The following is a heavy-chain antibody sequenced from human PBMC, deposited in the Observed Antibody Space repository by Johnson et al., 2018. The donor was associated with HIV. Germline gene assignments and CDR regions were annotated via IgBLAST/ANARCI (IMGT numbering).Heavy chain of an antibody. D-gene: IGHD3-22*01. V-gene: IGHV3-30*14. CDR3: ARALSDYDSTRTDAFDL. Sequence: QVQLVESGGGLVQPGGSLRLSCEASGFTFDDYAMHWVRQAPGKGLEWVAVISYDGSNKYYADSVKGRFTISRDNSKNTLYLQMGSLRAEDMAVYYCARALSDYDSTRTDAFDLWGQGTMVIVSS. J-gene: IGHJ3*01. CDR1: GFTFDDYA. CDR2: ISYDGSNK.